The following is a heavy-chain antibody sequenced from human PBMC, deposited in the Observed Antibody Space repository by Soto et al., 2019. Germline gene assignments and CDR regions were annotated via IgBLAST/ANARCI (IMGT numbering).Heavy chain of an antibody. Sequence: SETLSLTCTVSGGSISSSSYYWGWIRQPPGKGLEWIGSIYYSGGTYYNPSLKSRVTISVDTSKNQFSLKLSSVTAADTAVYFCVRGQPHRITIFEVVIRSYDYGMDVWGQGTTVTVSS. CDR1: GGSISSSSYY. V-gene: IGHV4-39*01. J-gene: IGHJ6*02. CDR2: IYYSGGT. D-gene: IGHD3-3*02. CDR3: VRGQPHRITIFEVVIRSYDYGMDV.